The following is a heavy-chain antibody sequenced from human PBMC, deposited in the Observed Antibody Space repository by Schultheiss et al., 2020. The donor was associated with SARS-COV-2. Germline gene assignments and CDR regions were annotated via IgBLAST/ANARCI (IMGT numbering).Heavy chain of an antibody. CDR1: GFTVSSNY. CDR2: ISSSSSYI. D-gene: IGHD6-19*01. V-gene: IGHV3-21*01. J-gene: IGHJ4*02. CDR3: ARTPAVASDY. Sequence: GESLKISCAASGFTVSSNYMSWVRQAPGKGLEWVSSISSSSSYIYYADSVKGRFTISRDNAKNSLYLQMNSLRAEDTAVYYCARTPAVASDYWGQGTLVTVSS.